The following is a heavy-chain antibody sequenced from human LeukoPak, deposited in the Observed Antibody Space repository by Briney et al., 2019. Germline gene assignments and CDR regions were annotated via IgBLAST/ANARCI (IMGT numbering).Heavy chain of an antibody. CDR1: GFTFSGHW. V-gene: IGHV3-7*01. CDR2: IRQDGSEK. J-gene: IGHJ6*02. Sequence: GGSLRLSCTASGFTFSGHWMSWVRQAPGKGLEWVASIRQDGSEKHYVDSVEGRFIISRDNAKNSLYLQMNSLRAEDTAVYYCARDPDPSYYDFWSGYFPRYYYGMDVWGQGTTVTVSS. D-gene: IGHD3-3*01. CDR3: ARDPDPSYYDFWSGYFPRYYYGMDV.